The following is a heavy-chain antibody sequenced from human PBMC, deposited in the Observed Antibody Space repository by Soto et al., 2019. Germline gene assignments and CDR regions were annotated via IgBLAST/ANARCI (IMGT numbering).Heavy chain of an antibody. V-gene: IGHV3-23*01. D-gene: IGHD3-22*01. CDR1: GFTFSSYA. Sequence: PGGSLRLSCAASGFTFSSYAMSWVRQAPGKGLEWVSAISGSGGSTYYADSVKGRFTISRDNSKNTLYLQMNSLRAEDTAVYYCAKDLLMADYYDSSGSKAPYYYYGMDVWGQGTTVTVSS. CDR2: ISGSGGST. J-gene: IGHJ6*02. CDR3: AKDLLMADYYDSSGSKAPYYYYGMDV.